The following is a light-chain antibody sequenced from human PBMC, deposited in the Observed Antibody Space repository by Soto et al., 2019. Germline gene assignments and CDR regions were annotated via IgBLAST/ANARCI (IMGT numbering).Light chain of an antibody. CDR3: SSYAGSDNFVV. J-gene: IGLJ2*01. CDR1: SSDVGGYNY. CDR2: EVT. V-gene: IGLV2-8*01. Sequence: QSALTQPPSASGSPGQSVTISCTGTSSDVGGYNYVSWYQQHPDRAPKLMIYEVTKRPSGVPDRFSGSKSGTTASLTVSELEDEDDADYYCSSYAGSDNFVVFGGGTKLTVL.